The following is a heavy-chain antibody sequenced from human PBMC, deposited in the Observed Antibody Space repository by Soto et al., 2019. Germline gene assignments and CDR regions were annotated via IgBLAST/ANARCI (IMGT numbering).Heavy chain of an antibody. CDR1: GFTFSSYW. D-gene: IGHD3-16*02. CDR2: IKQDGSEK. CDR3: AMGMYDYIWGSYRLYYFDD. J-gene: IGHJ4*02. Sequence: EVQLVESGGGLVQPGGSLRLSCADSGFTFSSYWMSWVRQAPGKGLEWVANIKQDGSEKYYVDSVKGRFTISRDNAKNSLYLQKNCLRAEYTAVDYWAMGMYDYIWGSYRLYYFDDRGQGPLFTVSS. V-gene: IGHV3-7*01.